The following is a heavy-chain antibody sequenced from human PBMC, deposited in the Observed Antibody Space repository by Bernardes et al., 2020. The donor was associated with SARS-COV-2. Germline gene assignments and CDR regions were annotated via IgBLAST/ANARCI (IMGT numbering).Heavy chain of an antibody. J-gene: IGHJ4*02. V-gene: IGHV1-18*04. D-gene: IGHD6-19*01. CDR2: ITVYNGIT. CDR1: RYTFTTYV. Sequence: ASVKVSCKASRYTFTTYVIAWVRQAPGQGLEWMGWITVYNGITDYAQKFQDRVTLSTDTSTNTAYMELTSLRSDDTAIYYCARISSAWDFFDFWGQGTLVSVSS. CDR3: ARISSAWDFFDF.